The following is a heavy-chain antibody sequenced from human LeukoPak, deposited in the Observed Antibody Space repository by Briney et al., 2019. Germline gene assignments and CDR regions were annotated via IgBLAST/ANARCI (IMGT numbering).Heavy chain of an antibody. D-gene: IGHD3-10*01. J-gene: IGHJ1*01. CDR1: GFTFSSYW. Sequence: GGSLRLSCAASGFTFSSYWMRWVRQAPGKGVEGVANMKQDGSEKLYGDSVKGRFTISRDNAKDSLYLQMNSLRAEDTAVYYCARDTSITMVRGVPEYFQHWGQGTLVTVSS. CDR2: MKQDGSEK. V-gene: IGHV3-7*04. CDR3: ARDTSITMVRGVPEYFQH.